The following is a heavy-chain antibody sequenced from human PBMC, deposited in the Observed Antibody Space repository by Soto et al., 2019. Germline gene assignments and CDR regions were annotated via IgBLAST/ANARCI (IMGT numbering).Heavy chain of an antibody. CDR3: ARASRYDSSGYCLDC. D-gene: IGHD3-22*01. V-gene: IGHV1-46*01. CDR2: LNPAGGST. Sequence: QVQLVQSGAEVKKPGASVKVSCKTSGYTFINYYVHWVRQAPGQGLEWMGILNPAGGSTTYARKFEGIVAMTRDTSTSTVYMELSSLRSEDTAMYYCARASRYDSSGYCLDCWGQGTLVTVSS. J-gene: IGHJ4*02. CDR1: GYTFINYY.